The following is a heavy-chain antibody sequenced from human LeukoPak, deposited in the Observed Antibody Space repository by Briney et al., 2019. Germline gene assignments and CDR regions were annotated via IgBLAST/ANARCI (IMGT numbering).Heavy chain of an antibody. D-gene: IGHD5-24*01. J-gene: IGHJ3*02. Sequence: PGGSLRLSCAASGFTFSSYSMNWVRQAPGKGLEWVSYISSSSSTIYYADFVKGRFTISRDNAKNSLYLQMNSLRDEDTAVYYCARDRGEMATIDAFDIWGQGTMVTASS. V-gene: IGHV3-48*02. CDR1: GFTFSSYS. CDR2: ISSSSSTI. CDR3: ARDRGEMATIDAFDI.